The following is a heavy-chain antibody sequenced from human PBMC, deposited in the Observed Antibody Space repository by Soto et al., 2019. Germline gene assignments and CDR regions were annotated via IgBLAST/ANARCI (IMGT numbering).Heavy chain of an antibody. CDR3: ARDLYLGSFDY. J-gene: IGHJ4*02. Sequence: PGGSLRLSCAASGFTFSSYSMNWVRQAPGKGLEWVSYISSSSSTIYYADSVKGRFTISRDNTKNSLYLQMNSLRAEDTAVYYCARDLYLGSFDYWGQGTLVTVSS. CDR1: GFTFSSYS. CDR2: ISSSSSTI. V-gene: IGHV3-48*01.